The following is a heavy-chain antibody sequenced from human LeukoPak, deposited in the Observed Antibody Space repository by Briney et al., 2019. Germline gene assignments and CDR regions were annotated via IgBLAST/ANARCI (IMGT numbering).Heavy chain of an antibody. V-gene: IGHV1-2*02. D-gene: IGHD6-13*01. CDR3: ARGTGIAAAGRQEFDY. CDR1: GYTFTGYY. Sequence: GASVKVSCKASGYTFTGYYMHWVRQAPGQGLEWMGWINPNSGGTNYAQKFQGRVTMTRDTSISTAYMELSRLRSDDTAVYYCARGTGIAAAGRQEFDYWGQGTLVIVSS. CDR2: INPNSGGT. J-gene: IGHJ4*02.